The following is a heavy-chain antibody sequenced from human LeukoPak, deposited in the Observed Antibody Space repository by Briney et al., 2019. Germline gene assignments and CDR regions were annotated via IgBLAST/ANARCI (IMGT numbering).Heavy chain of an antibody. CDR1: GGTFSSYA. D-gene: IGHD4-4*01. CDR2: IIPILGIA. V-gene: IGHV1-69*04. CDR3: ASKPGTTVTTNDYYYGMDV. Sequence: ASVKVSCKASGGTFSSYAISWVRQVPGQGLEWMGRIIPILGIANYAQKFQGRVTITADKSTSTAYMELSSLRSEDTAVYYCASKPGTTVTTNDYYYGMDVWGQGTTVTVSS. J-gene: IGHJ6*02.